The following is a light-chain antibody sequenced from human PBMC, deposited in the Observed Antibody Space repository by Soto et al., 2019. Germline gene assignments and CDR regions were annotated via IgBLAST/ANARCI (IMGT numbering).Light chain of an antibody. J-gene: IGKJ1*01. CDR1: QSVSSY. CDR2: TTS. Sequence: DIQMTQSASSLSASVGDRVTIPCRASQSVSSYVNWYQHKPGKAPKLLIFTTSSLESGVPSRFSGSGSGTDFTLTISSLHPEDFATCYCQRTSFIPWTFGQGTTV. V-gene: IGKV1-39*01. CDR3: QRTSFIPWT.